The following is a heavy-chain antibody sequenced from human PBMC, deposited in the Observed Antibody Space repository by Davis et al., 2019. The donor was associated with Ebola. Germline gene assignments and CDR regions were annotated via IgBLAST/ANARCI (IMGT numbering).Heavy chain of an antibody. CDR3: ARHQGSSWYLGPLAY. CDR1: GYYFTSYW. J-gene: IGHJ4*02. Sequence: GGSLRLSCKGSGYYFTSYWISWVRQMPGRGLEWMGRLDPSDSYTSYSPSFQGHVTISADKSISTAYLQWSSLKASDTAMYYCARHQGSSWYLGPLAYWGQGTLVTVSS. CDR2: LDPSDSYT. D-gene: IGHD6-13*01. V-gene: IGHV5-10-1*01.